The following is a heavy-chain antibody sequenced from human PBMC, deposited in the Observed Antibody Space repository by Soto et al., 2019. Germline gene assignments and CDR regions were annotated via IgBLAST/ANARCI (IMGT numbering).Heavy chain of an antibody. CDR3: ATPPSSVHYYDSSGYYFNLDY. CDR2: FDHEDGET. J-gene: IGHJ4*02. CDR1: GYTLTELS. Sequence: QVQLVQSGAEVKKPGASVKVSCKVSGYTLTELSMHWVRQAPGKGLEWMGGFDHEDGETIYAQKFQGRVTMTEDTATDTAYMELSSLRSEDTAVYYCATPPSSVHYYDSSGYYFNLDYWGQGTLVTVSS. V-gene: IGHV1-24*01. D-gene: IGHD3-22*01.